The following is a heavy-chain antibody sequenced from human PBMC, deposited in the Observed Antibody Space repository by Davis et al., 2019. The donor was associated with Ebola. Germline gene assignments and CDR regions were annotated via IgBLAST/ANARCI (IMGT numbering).Heavy chain of an antibody. J-gene: IGHJ4*02. CDR2: IYPTDSET. D-gene: IGHD3-10*01. CDR3: GSRRYAEPFDY. CDR1: GYTFTSYW. Sequence: PGGSLRLSCKGSGYTFTSYWIGWVRQLPGKGLEWMGIIYPTDSETTYSPSFQGQVLISVDKSINTAYVHWDSLQASDTAVYNRGSRRYAEPFDYWGQGTVITVST. V-gene: IGHV5-51*01.